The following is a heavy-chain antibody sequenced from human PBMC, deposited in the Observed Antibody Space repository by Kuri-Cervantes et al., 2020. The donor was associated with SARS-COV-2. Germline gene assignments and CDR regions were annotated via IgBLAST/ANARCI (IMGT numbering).Heavy chain of an antibody. CDR3: VRDGDHWNFDY. V-gene: IGHV3-74*01. Sequence: GESLKISCEASGFTFSRYWMHWVRQAPGKGLVWVSRINPDGSYTNNADSVKGRSTLSRDNAKNMLFLQMNSLRAEDTAVYYCVRDGDHWNFDYWGQGTLVTVSS. CDR2: INPDGSYT. J-gene: IGHJ4*02. D-gene: IGHD1-1*01. CDR1: GFTFSRYW.